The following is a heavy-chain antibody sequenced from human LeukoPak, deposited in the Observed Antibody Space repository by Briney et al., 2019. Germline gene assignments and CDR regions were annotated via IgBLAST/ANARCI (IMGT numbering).Heavy chain of an antibody. CDR3: ARVGYYYDSSGYGARDY. CDR1: GDSISGSSHF. D-gene: IGHD3-22*01. CDR2: INHSGST. J-gene: IGHJ4*02. V-gene: IGHV4-39*07. Sequence: SETLSLTCTVSGDSISGSSHFWGWIRQPPGKGLEWIGEINHSGSTNYNPSLKSRVTISVDTSKNQFSLKLSSVTAADTAVYYCARVGYYYDSSGYGARDYWGQGTLVTVSS.